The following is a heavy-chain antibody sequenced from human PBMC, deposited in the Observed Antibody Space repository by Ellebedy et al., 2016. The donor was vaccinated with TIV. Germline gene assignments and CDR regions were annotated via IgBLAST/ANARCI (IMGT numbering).Heavy chain of an antibody. Sequence: ASVKVSXKASGYTFTSYYMHWVRQAPGQGLEWMGIINPSGGSTSYAQKFQGRVTMTRDTSTSTVYMELSSLRSEDTAVYYCARAFRADCSGGSCYSYYFDYWGQGTLVTVSS. CDR1: GYTFTSYY. D-gene: IGHD2-15*01. CDR3: ARAFRADCSGGSCYSYYFDY. J-gene: IGHJ4*02. V-gene: IGHV1-46*01. CDR2: INPSGGST.